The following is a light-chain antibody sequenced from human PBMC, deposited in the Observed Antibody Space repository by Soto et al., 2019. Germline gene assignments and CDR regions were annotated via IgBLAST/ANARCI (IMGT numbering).Light chain of an antibody. CDR3: CSYAGSYTFV. CDR1: GSDVGVYNY. J-gene: IGLJ1*01. V-gene: IGLV2-11*01. CDR2: DVS. Sequence: ALTQPRSVSGSPGQSVTISCTGTGSDVGVYNYVSWYQQYPGKAPKIMIYDVSKRPSGVPDRFSGSKSDNTASLTISGLQAEDEADYYCCSYAGSYTFVFGIGTKVTVL.